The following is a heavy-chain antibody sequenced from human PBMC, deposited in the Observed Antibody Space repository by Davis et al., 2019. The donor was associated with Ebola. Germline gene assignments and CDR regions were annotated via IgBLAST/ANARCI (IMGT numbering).Heavy chain of an antibody. CDR3: ARDVARVTMVRGVIITRPGDYYGMDV. CDR2: ISSSSSPI. V-gene: IGHV3-48*04. D-gene: IGHD3-10*01. Sequence: GESLKISCAASGFTFSSYSMNWVRQAPGKGLEWVSYISSSSSPIYHADSVKGRFTISRDNAKNPLYLQMNSLRAEDTAVYYCARDVARVTMVRGVIITRPGDYYGMDVWGKGTTVTVSS. J-gene: IGHJ6*04. CDR1: GFTFSSYS.